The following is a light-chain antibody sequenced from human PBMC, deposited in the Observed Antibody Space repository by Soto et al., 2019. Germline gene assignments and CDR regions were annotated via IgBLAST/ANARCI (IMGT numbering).Light chain of an antibody. CDR1: SSNIGAGYD. CDR3: RPSYSSMSGYVV. Sequence: QSVLTQPPSVSGAPGQRVTISCTGSSSNIGAGYDVHWYQQLPGTAPKLLIYGNSNRPSGVPDRFSGSKSGTSASLAITGRQADEEADYYCRPSYSSMSGYVVFGGGTKLTVL. V-gene: IGLV1-40*01. J-gene: IGLJ2*01. CDR2: GNS.